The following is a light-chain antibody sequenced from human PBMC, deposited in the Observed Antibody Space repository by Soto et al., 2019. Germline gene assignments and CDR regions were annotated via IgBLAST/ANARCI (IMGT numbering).Light chain of an antibody. CDR1: QSISSW. J-gene: IGKJ1*01. Sequence: DIQMTQSPSTLSASVGDRVTITCRASQSISSWLAWYQQKPGKAPKLLIYDASSLESGVPSRFSGSGSGTEFTLTISRLQPDDFATYYCQQYNSYPWTCGQGTKVEIK. V-gene: IGKV1-5*01. CDR3: QQYNSYPWT. CDR2: DAS.